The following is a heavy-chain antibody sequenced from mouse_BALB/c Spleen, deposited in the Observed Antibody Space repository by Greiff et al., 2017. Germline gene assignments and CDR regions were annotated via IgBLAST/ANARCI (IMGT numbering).Heavy chain of an antibody. CDR2: IYPGSGST. CDR1: GYTFTSYW. J-gene: IGHJ4*01. CDR3: TRSGARATLYAMDY. Sequence: LQQPGSELVRPGASVKLSCKASGYTFTSYWMHWVKQRHGQGLEWIGNIYPGSGSTNYDEKFKSKGTLTVDTSSSTAYMHLSSLTSEDSAVYHCTRSGARATLYAMDYWGQGTSVTVSS. V-gene: IGHV1S22*01. D-gene: IGHD3-1*01.